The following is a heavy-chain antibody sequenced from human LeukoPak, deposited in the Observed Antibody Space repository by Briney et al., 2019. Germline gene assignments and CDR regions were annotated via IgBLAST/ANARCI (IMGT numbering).Heavy chain of an antibody. Sequence: SETLSLTCAVYGGSFSGYYWSWIRQPPVKVLEWIGEINHSGSTNYNPSLKSRVTISVDTSKNQFSLKLSSVTAADTAVYYCARGKWLRSSFDYWGQGTLVTVSS. V-gene: IGHV4-34*01. CDR1: GGSFSGYY. CDR3: ARGKWLRSSFDY. D-gene: IGHD5-12*01. CDR2: INHSGST. J-gene: IGHJ4*02.